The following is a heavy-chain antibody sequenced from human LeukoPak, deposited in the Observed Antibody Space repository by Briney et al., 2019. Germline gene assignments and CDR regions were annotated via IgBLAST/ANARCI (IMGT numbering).Heavy chain of an antibody. Sequence: GGSLRLSCAASGFTFNRYAMSWVRQAPGKGLEWVSSIEASGENTYCADSVKGRFTMSRDNSKNTLYLQMNSLRGDDTAIFYCARDHLSCTGGSCYSNNWGQGTLVTVSS. CDR1: GFTFNRYA. J-gene: IGHJ4*02. CDR2: IEASGENT. D-gene: IGHD2-15*01. V-gene: IGHV3-23*01. CDR3: ARDHLSCTGGSCYSNN.